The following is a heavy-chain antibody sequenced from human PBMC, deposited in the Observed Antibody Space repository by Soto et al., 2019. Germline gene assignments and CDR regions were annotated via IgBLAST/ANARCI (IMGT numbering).Heavy chain of an antibody. CDR3: ARLYGSGRPSDY. CDR2: IYYSGST. V-gene: IGHV4-39*01. CDR1: AGSISSSSYY. D-gene: IGHD3-10*01. J-gene: IGHJ4*02. Sequence: SETLSLTCTVSAGSISSSSYYWGWIRQPPGKGLEWIGSIYYSGSTYYNPSLKSGVTISVDTSKNQFSLKLSSVTAADTAVYYCARLYGSGRPSDYWGQGTLVTASS.